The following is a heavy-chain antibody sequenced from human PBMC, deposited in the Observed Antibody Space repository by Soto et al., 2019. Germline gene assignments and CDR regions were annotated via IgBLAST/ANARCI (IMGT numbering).Heavy chain of an antibody. D-gene: IGHD1-1*01. CDR3: ATSRRTGATSYYYYIMDV. Sequence: QVQLVESGGGVVQPGKSLRLSCAASGFTFSNYGMHWVRQAPGKGLEWMTFISFDGIDKYYGDSVKGRVTISRDNSRNTLYLQINSLISEDTAVYYCATSRRTGATSYYYYIMDVWGQGTTVTVSS. CDR2: ISFDGIDK. J-gene: IGHJ6*02. V-gene: IGHV3-30*03. CDR1: GFTFSNYG.